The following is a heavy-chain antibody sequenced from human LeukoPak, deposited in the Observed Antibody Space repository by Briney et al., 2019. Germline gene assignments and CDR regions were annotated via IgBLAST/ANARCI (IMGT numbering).Heavy chain of an antibody. CDR1: GYTLTELS. CDR3: ATGGGNYYDSSGSPGVDI. Sequence: GASVKVSCKVSGYTLTELSMHWVRQAPGKGLEWMGGFDPEDGETIYAQKFQGRVTMTEDTSTDTAYMELSSLRSEDTAVYYCATGGGNYYDSSGSPGVDIWGQGTMVTVSS. J-gene: IGHJ3*02. D-gene: IGHD3-22*01. CDR2: FDPEDGET. V-gene: IGHV1-24*01.